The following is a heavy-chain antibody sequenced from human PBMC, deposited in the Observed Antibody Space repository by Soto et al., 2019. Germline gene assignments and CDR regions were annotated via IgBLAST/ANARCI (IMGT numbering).Heavy chain of an antibody. CDR2: ISSSSRHI. CDR3: ARDPSDLWEPDQYFPH. CDR1: GFTFSSYS. J-gene: IGHJ1*01. Sequence: ESGGGLVKPGGSLTLSCAASGFTFSSYSMNWVRQAPGKGLEWVPSISSSSRHIYYADSVKGRFTISRDNAKNSLYLQMNSLRAEDTAMYFCARDPSDLWEPDQYFPHWGQGTLVAVSS. V-gene: IGHV3-21*01. D-gene: IGHD1-26*01.